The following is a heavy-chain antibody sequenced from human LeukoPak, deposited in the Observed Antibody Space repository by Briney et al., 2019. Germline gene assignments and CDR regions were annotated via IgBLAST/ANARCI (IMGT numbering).Heavy chain of an antibody. Sequence: ASVKVSCKASGYTFTGYYMHWVRQAPGQGLEWMGWISPNSGGTNYAQKFQGRVTMTRDTSISTAYMELSRLRSDDTAVYYCARNLNYYDSSGYYFIWGQGTLVTVSS. V-gene: IGHV1-2*02. CDR1: GYTFTGYY. CDR3: ARNLNYYDSSGYYFI. J-gene: IGHJ4*02. D-gene: IGHD3-22*01. CDR2: ISPNSGGT.